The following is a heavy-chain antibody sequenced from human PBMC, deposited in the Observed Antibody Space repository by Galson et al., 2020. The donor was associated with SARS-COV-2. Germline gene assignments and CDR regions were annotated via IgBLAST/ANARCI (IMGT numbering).Heavy chain of an antibody. CDR3: ARDRRGDSTGEWDGMDV. CDR2: IYTSGST. V-gene: IGHV4-4*07. J-gene: IGHJ6*02. Sequence: ETSETLSLTCTVSGGSISSYYWSWIRQPAGKGLEWIGRIYTSGSTNYNPSLKSRVTMSVDTSKNQFSLKLSSVTAADTAVYYCARDRRGDSTGEWDGMDVWGQGTTVTVSS. D-gene: IGHD4-17*01. CDR1: GGSISSYY.